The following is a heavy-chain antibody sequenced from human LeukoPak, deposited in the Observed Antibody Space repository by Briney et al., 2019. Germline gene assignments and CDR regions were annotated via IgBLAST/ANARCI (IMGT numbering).Heavy chain of an antibody. CDR3: ARAQRYSGYDYSFGY. Sequence: GGSLRLSCAASGFTFSSYGMHWVRQAPGKGLEWVAVIWYDGSNKYYADSVKGRFTISRDNSKNTLYLQMNSLRAEDTAVYYCARAQRYSGYDYSFGYGGQETLVTVSS. D-gene: IGHD5-12*01. CDR2: IWYDGSNK. V-gene: IGHV3-33*01. J-gene: IGHJ4*02. CDR1: GFTFSSYG.